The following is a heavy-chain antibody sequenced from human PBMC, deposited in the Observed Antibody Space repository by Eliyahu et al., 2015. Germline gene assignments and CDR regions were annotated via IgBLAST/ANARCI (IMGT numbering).Heavy chain of an antibody. Sequence: EVQLVESGGGLVQPGGSLRLSCTASGFTFSSNWMHWVRQVPGKGLVWVSRINSDGSTTNYADSVKGRFTISRDNAKNTLYLQMNSLRAEDTAVYYCARDDPPTSGTYFFDYWGQGTLVTVSS. CDR2: INSDGSTT. J-gene: IGHJ4*02. V-gene: IGHV3-74*01. CDR3: ARDDPPTSGTYFFDY. CDR1: GFTFSSNW. D-gene: IGHD1-26*01.